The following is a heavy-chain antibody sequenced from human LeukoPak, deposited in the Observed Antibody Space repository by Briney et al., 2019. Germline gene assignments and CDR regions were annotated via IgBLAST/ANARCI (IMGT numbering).Heavy chain of an antibody. J-gene: IGHJ3*02. CDR1: GGSLSGYY. V-gene: IGHV4-59*01. CDR3: ARRRTRPEAFDI. Sequence: PSETLSLTCAVYGGSLSGYYWTWMRQPPGKGLEWIGYIYHSGSTNYNPSLRSRVTISVDTSKNLFSLKLSSVTAADTAVYYCARRRTRPEAFDIWGQGTMVTVSS. CDR2: IYHSGST. D-gene: IGHD6-6*01.